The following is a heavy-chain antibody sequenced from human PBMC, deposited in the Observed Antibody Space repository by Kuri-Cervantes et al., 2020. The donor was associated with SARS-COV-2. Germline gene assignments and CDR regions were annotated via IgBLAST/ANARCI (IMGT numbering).Heavy chain of an antibody. CDR3: ARDRGAFWGMGDY. CDR1: GGSISSSSYY. V-gene: IGHV4-39*07. CDR2: IYYSGST. D-gene: IGHD3-10*01. J-gene: IGHJ4*02. Sequence: SETLSLTCTVSGGSISSSSYYWGWIRQPPGKGLEWIGSIYYSGSTYYNPSLKSRVTISVDTSKNQFSLKLSSVTAADTAVYYCARDRGAFWGMGDYWGQGTLVTVSS.